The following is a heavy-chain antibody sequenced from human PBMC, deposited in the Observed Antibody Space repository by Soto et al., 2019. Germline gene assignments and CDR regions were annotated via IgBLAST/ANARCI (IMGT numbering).Heavy chain of an antibody. V-gene: IGHV4-34*01. Sequence: QVQLQQWGAGLLKPSETLSLTCAVYGGSFSGYYWSWIRQPPGKGLEWIGEINHSGSTNYNPSLKSRVTISVDTSKNQFSLKLSSVTAADTAVYYCARTHIAAAPLDYWGQGTLVTVSS. D-gene: IGHD6-13*01. CDR3: ARTHIAAAPLDY. CDR1: GGSFSGYY. J-gene: IGHJ4*02. CDR2: INHSGST.